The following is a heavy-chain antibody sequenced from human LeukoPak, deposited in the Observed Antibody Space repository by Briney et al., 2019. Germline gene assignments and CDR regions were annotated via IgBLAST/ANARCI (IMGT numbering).Heavy chain of an antibody. J-gene: IGHJ3*02. CDR2: IRYDGSNK. CDR1: GFTFSSYG. V-gene: IGHV3-30*02. Sequence: PGGSLRLSCAASGFTFSSYGMHWVRQAPGKGLEWVAFIRYDGSNKYYADSVKGRFTISRDNSKNTLYLQMNSLRAEDTAVYYCAKDRRGLGIVGATGIWGQGTMVTVSS. CDR3: AKDRRGLGIVGATGI. D-gene: IGHD1-26*01.